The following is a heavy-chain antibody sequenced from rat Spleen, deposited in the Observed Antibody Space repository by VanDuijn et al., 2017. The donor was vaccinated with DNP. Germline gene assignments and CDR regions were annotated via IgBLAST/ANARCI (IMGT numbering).Heavy chain of an antibody. J-gene: IGHJ1*01. CDR1: GFSLISYG. CDR2: IWSGGST. D-gene: IGHD1-2*01. V-gene: IGHV2S8*01. Sequence: QGQLKESGPGLVQPSQTLSLTCTVSGFSLISYGVSWVRQPPGKGLEWIGSIWSGGSTYYNSGLKSRLSISRDTSKSQVFLKMNSLHTEDTAMYFCARSTYSSSYIYYWHFDFWGPGTMVTVSS. CDR3: ARSTYSSSYIYYWHFDF.